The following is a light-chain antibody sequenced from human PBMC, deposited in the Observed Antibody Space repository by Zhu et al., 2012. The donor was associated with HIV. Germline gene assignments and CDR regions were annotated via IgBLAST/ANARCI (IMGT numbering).Light chain of an antibody. CDR1: QSISSSF. CDR2: GAS. V-gene: IGKV3-20*01. CDR3: QQYGSSPVT. Sequence: EIVLTQSPDTLSLSPGERATLSCRASQSISSSFLAWYQQKPGQTPRLLIYGASSRATDIPDRFSGSGSGTDFTLTISRLEPEDFAVYYCQQYGSSPVTFG. J-gene: IGKJ4*01.